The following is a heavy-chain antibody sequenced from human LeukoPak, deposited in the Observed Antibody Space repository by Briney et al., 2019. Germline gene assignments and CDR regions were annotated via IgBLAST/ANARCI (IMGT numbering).Heavy chain of an antibody. CDR2: IYYSGST. CDR3: ARNQAVAANRGAFDI. V-gene: IGHV4-28*01. Sequence: SETLSLTCSVSGYSIANNRYYWAWIRQPPGKGLEWIGYIYYSGSTYYNPYNPSLTSRVTMSVDTSKNQFSLKLDSVTEMDTAMYYCARNQAVAANRGAFDIWGQGTMVTVSS. D-gene: IGHD6-19*01. CDR1: GYSIANNRYY. J-gene: IGHJ3*02.